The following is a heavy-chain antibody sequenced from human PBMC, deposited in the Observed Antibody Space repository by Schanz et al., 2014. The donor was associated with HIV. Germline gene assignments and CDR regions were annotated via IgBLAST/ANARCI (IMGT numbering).Heavy chain of an antibody. CDR2: IIWNTNTV. CDR1: GFTFSSYS. J-gene: IGHJ6*02. D-gene: IGHD2-21*02. CDR3: TRDGGCSGNCYGYGMDV. Sequence: EVQLVESGGGLVQPGGSLRLSCAASGFTFSSYSMNWVRQAPGKGQEWVSHIIWNTNTVYYADSVKGRFTISRDNAKNSLYLQMHSLRDEDTAVYYCTRDGGCSGNCYGYGMDVWGQGTTVTVSS. V-gene: IGHV3-48*02.